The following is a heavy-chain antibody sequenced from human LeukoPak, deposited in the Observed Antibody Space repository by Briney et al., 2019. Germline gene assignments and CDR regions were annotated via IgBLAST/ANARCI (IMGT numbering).Heavy chain of an antibody. Sequence: PGGSLRLSCAASGFTFSSYSMNWVRQAPGKGLEWVSYISSSSSTIYYADSVKGRFTISRDNAKNSLYLQMNSLRAEDTAVYYCAGNLYSSSWSFDYWGQGTLVTVSS. V-gene: IGHV3-48*01. J-gene: IGHJ4*02. CDR3: AGNLYSSSWSFDY. CDR1: GFTFSSYS. CDR2: ISSSSSTI. D-gene: IGHD6-13*01.